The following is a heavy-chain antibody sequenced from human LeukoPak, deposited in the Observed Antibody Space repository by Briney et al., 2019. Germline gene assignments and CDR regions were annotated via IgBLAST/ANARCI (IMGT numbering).Heavy chain of an antibody. V-gene: IGHV6-1*01. Sequence: SQTLSLTCAIPGDSVSSNSAAWNWIRQSPSRGLEWLGRTYYRSKWSNDYAISMKGRIAINPDTSKNQFSLQMNSVTPEDTAVYHCARDSSAMFDYWGQGTLVAVSS. D-gene: IGHD2-2*01. CDR1: GDSVSSNSAA. CDR2: TYYRSKWSN. CDR3: ARDSSAMFDY. J-gene: IGHJ4*02.